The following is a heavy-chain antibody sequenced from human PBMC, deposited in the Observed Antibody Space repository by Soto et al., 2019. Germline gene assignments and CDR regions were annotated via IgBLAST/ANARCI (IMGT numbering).Heavy chain of an antibody. CDR3: ATLAPSAPYYGMDV. V-gene: IGHV3-13*01. Sequence: GGSLRLSCAASGFTFSSYDMHWVRQATGKGLEWVSAIGTAGDTYYPGSVKGRFTISRENAKNSLYLQMNSLRAGDTAVYYCATLAPSAPYYGMDVWGQGTTVTVSS. D-gene: IGHD6-25*01. J-gene: IGHJ6*02. CDR2: IGTAGDT. CDR1: GFTFSSYD.